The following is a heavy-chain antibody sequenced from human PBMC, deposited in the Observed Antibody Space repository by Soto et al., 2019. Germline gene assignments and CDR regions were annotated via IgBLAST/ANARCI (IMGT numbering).Heavy chain of an antibody. CDR1: GYTLTNYA. CDR3: ARDCTGGSCFCIY. CDR2: INTYNGNS. V-gene: IGHV1-18*01. Sequence: ASVKVSCKASGYTLTNYATSWVRQAPGQGPEWMGWINTYNGNSNYAQKFQGRVTMTTDTSTNTAYMELRSLTSDDTAVYYCARDCTGGSCFCIYWGQGTLVTVS. D-gene: IGHD2-15*01. J-gene: IGHJ4*02.